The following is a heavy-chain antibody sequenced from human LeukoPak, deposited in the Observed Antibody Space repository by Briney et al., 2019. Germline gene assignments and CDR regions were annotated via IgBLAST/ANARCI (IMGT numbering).Heavy chain of an antibody. Sequence: GGSLRLSCAASGCTVSSNYMSWVRQAPGKGLEWVSVIYSGGSTYYADSVKGRFTISRDNSKNTLYLQMNSLRAEDAAVYYCAREGPGIVGATFDYWGQGTLVTVSS. V-gene: IGHV3-66*02. J-gene: IGHJ4*02. CDR2: IYSGGST. CDR3: AREGPGIVGATFDY. D-gene: IGHD1-26*01. CDR1: GCTVSSNY.